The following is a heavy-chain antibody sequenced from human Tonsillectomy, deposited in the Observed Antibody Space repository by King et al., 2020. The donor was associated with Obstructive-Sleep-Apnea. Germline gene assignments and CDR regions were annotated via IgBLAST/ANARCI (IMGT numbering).Heavy chain of an antibody. D-gene: IGHD2-8*01. Sequence: QLQESGPGLVKPSETLSLICSVSGGSISSYYWSWIRQPPGKGLEWIGYIYYSGSTNYNPSLKSRVTISVDTSKNQFSLKLSSVTAADTAMYYCARQYGVWREFDYWGQGTLVTVSS. CDR2: IYYSGST. CDR3: ARQYGVWREFDY. V-gene: IGHV4-59*08. J-gene: IGHJ4*02. CDR1: GGSISSYY.